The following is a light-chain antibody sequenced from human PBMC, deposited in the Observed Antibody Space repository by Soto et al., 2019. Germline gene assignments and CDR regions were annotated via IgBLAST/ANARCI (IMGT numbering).Light chain of an antibody. V-gene: IGKV3-15*01. J-gene: IGKJ1*01. CDR3: QQYNNWPRT. CDR2: GAS. CDR1: QSVSRN. Sequence: EIVMTQSPATLSVSPGERATLSCRASQSVSRNLGWYQQKPGQAPRLLIYGASTRATGIPARFSGSGSGTEFTLTISSLQSEDFAVYYCQQYNNWPRTFGQGTKVEIK.